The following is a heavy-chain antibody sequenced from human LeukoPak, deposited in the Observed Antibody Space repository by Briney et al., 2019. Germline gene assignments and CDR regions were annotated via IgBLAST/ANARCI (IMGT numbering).Heavy chain of an antibody. CDR3: ARTYYDILTGYYIWYFDY. CDR1: GGSISSYY. CDR2: IYYSGST. V-gene: IGHV4-59*01. J-gene: IGHJ4*02. D-gene: IGHD3-9*01. Sequence: PSETLSLTCTVSGGSISSYYWSWIRQPPGKGLEWIGYIYYSGSTNYNPSLKSRVTISVDTSKNQFSLKLSSVTAADTAVYYCARTYYDILTGYYIWYFDYWGQGTLVTVSS.